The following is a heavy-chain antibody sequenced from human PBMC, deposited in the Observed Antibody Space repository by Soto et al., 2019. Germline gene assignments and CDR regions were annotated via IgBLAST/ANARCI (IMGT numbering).Heavy chain of an antibody. CDR1: GGSISSGGYY. Sequence: QVQLQESGPGLVKPSQTLSLTCTVSGGSISSGGYYWSWIRQHPGKGLEWIGYIYYSGSTYYNPSLKSRVTISVDTSKNQFSLELSSVTAADTAVYYCARLDFNSFSFDYWGQGTLVTVSS. J-gene: IGHJ4*02. CDR2: IYYSGST. D-gene: IGHD3-3*01. CDR3: ARLDFNSFSFDY. V-gene: IGHV4-31*03.